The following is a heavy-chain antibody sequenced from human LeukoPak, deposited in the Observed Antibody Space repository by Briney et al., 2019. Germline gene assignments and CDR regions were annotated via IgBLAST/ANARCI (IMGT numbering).Heavy chain of an antibody. J-gene: IGHJ4*02. CDR2: IYTSGST. CDR3: ARRRADYGYSSSWYVEYYFDY. Sequence: SQTLSLTCTVSGGSISSGSYYWSWIRQPAGKGLEWIGRIYTSGSTNYNPSLKSRVTISVDTSRNQFSLKLSSVTAADTAVYYCARRRADYGYSSSWYVEYYFDYWGQGTLVTVSS. D-gene: IGHD6-13*01. CDR1: GGSISSGSYY. V-gene: IGHV4-61*02.